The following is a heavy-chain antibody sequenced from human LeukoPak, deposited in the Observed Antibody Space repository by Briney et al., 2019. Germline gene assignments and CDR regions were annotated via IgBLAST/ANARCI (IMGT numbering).Heavy chain of an antibody. V-gene: IGHV3-23*01. Sequence: GGSLRLSCAASGFTFNNYAMSWVRRAPGKGLERVSAISGGSAKTYYADSVKGRFTISRDNSKNTVDLQMKSLRAEDTAVYYCAKDGGGWYTTGWYYFDYWGHGTLVTVSS. CDR3: AKDGGGWYTTGWYYFDY. D-gene: IGHD6-19*01. J-gene: IGHJ4*01. CDR1: GFTFNNYA. CDR2: ISGGSAKT.